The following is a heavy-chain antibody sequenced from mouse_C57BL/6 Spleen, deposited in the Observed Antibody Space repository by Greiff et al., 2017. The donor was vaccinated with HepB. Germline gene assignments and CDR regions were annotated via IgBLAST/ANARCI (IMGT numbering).Heavy chain of an antibody. CDR2: IYPGSGNT. CDR3: ARAEGWLLKAMDD. D-gene: IGHD2-3*01. J-gene: IGHJ4*01. V-gene: IGHV1-76*01. Sequence: VQLQQSGAELVRPGASVKLSCKASGYTFTDYYINWVKQRPGQGLEWIARIYPGSGNTYYNEKFKGKATLTAEKSSSTAYMQLSSLTSEDSAVYFCARAEGWLLKAMDDWGQGTSVTVSS. CDR1: GYTFTDYY.